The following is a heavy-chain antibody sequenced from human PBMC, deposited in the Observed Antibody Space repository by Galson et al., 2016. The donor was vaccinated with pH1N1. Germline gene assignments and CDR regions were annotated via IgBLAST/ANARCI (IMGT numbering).Heavy chain of an antibody. CDR3: AREDYYDSSGFGY. Sequence: SLRLSCAASGFTFRTYAVRWVRQAPGKGLEYVSGINNLGGSTYYANSVKGRFTISRDNAKNTLYLQMGSLRPEDMAVYYCAREDYYDSSGFGYWGQGTLVTVSS. V-gene: IGHV3-64*01. CDR1: GFTFRTYA. CDR2: INNLGGST. J-gene: IGHJ4*02. D-gene: IGHD3-22*01.